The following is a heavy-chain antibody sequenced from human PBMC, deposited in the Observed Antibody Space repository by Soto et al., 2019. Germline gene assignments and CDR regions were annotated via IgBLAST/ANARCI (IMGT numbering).Heavy chain of an antibody. V-gene: IGHV4-39*07. CDR2: IYRTGST. J-gene: IGHJ4*02. CDR3: ASRDPGTSVDY. D-gene: IGHD1-7*01. Sequence: SETLSLTCTVSGVSIISSTYYWGWIRQPPGQGLEWIGEIYRTGSTNYNPSLKSRVTISLDKSENQFSLKVTSLTAADTAVYYCASRDPGTSVDYWGQGTLVTVSS. CDR1: GVSIISSTYY.